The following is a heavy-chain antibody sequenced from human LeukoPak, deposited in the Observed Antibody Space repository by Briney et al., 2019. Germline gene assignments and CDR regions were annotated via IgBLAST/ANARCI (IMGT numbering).Heavy chain of an antibody. D-gene: IGHD6-13*01. CDR3: ARDTYSTPPPGDY. CDR1: GYTFTSYY. CDR2: INPSGGST. J-gene: IGHJ4*02. Sequence: AASVTVSCTASGYTFTSYYMHWVRQAPGQGLEWMGIINPSGGSTSYAQKFQGRVTMTRDTSTSTVYMELSSLRSEDTAVYYCARDTYSTPPPGDYWGQGTLVTVSS. V-gene: IGHV1-46*01.